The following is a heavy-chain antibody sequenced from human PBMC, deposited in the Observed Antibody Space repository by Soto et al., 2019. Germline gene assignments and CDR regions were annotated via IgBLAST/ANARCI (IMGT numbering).Heavy chain of an antibody. CDR1: GYTFTSYY. J-gene: IGHJ6*03. D-gene: IGHD1-1*01. Sequence: ASVKVSCKASGYTFTSYYMHWVRQAPGQRLEKMGKINTSGGSTSYAQKFQGRVTMTRDTSTSTVYMELSSLRSEDTAVYYCARDFLFSQLERRRGSYYYMDVWGKGTTVTVSS. CDR2: INTSGGST. CDR3: ARDFLFSQLERRRGSYYYMDV. V-gene: IGHV1-46*03.